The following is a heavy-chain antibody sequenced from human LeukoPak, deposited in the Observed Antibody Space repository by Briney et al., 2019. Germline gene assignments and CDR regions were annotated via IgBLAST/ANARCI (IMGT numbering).Heavy chain of an antibody. D-gene: IGHD1-14*01. CDR1: GFTFSSYA. CDR3: ARVELSGLGLPLDY. Sequence: GGSLRLSCSASGFTFSSYAMHWVRQAPGKGLEWVSYISASTSTIHYADSVKGRLTISRDNAKNALHLQMNSLRAEDTAVYYCARVELSGLGLPLDYWGQGTLVTVSS. CDR2: ISASTSTI. J-gene: IGHJ4*02. V-gene: IGHV3-48*04.